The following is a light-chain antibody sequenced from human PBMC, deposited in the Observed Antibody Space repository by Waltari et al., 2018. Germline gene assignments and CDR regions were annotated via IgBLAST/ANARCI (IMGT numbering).Light chain of an antibody. Sequence: QSALTQPPSASGSPGQSVTISCTGTSSDVGGYNYVSWYQQYPGKAPKLMIYEVSKRPSGVPDRFSGSKSGNTASLTVSGLQAEDEADYYCSSYAGSNNAFVFG. V-gene: IGLV2-8*01. CDR1: SSDVGGYNY. CDR2: EVS. CDR3: SSYAGSNNAFV. J-gene: IGLJ1*01.